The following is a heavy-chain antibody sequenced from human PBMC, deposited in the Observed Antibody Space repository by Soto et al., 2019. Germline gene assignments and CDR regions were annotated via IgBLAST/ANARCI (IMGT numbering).Heavy chain of an antibody. CDR2: IIPLLDIA. Sequence: GASVKVSCKASGGTFSNDIITWVRQAPGQGLEWMGRIIPLLDIANYAQKFQGRVTITADKSTSTAYMELNSLRSEDTAVYYCVRDSRIGSTYSGYDGIDYWGQGTLVTVSS. CDR3: VRDSRIGSTYSGYDGIDY. J-gene: IGHJ4*02. D-gene: IGHD5-12*01. V-gene: IGHV1-69*04. CDR1: GGTFSNDI.